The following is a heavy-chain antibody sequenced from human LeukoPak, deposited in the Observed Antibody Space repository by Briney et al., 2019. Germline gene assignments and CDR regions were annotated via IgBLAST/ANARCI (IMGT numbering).Heavy chain of an antibody. J-gene: IGHJ6*02. CDR3: ARDRAPEKYCSSTSCYGDYYYGMDV. Sequence: SETLSLTCTVSGGSISSYYWSWLRQPPGKGLEWIGYIYYSGGTNYNPSLKSRVTISVDTSKNQFSLKLSSVTAADTAVYYCARDRAPEKYCSSTSCYGDYYYGMDVWGQGTTVTVSS. CDR2: IYYSGGT. CDR1: GGSISSYY. V-gene: IGHV4-59*01. D-gene: IGHD2-2*01.